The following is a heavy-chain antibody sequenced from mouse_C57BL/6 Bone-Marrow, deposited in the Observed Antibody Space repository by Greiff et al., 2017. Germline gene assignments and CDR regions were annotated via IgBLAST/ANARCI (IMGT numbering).Heavy chain of an antibody. CDR2: ISDGGSYT. CDR3: AREGGRSSFDY. CDR1: GFTFSSYA. D-gene: IGHD1-1*01. Sequence: EVNVVESGGGLVKPGGSLKLSCAASGFTFSSYAMSWVRQTPEKRLEWVATISDGGSYTYYPDNVKGRFTISRDNAKNNLYLQMSHLKSEDTAMYYCAREGGRSSFDYWGQGTTLTVSS. J-gene: IGHJ2*01. V-gene: IGHV5-4*01.